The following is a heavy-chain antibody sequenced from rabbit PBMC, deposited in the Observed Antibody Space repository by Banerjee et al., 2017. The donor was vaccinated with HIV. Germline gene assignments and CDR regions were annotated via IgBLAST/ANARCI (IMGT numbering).Heavy chain of an antibody. CDR2: INTSTGNT. Sequence: QEQLEESGGDLVKPEGSLTLTCTASGFSFSNKYVMCWVRQAPGKGLEWIACINTSTGNTVYASWAKGRFTISKTSSTTVTLQMTSLTAADTATYFCARDKDGGGYDGALDPWGPGTLVTVS. V-gene: IGHV1S45*01. D-gene: IGHD1-1*01. CDR3: ARDKDGGGYDGALDP. CDR1: GFSFSNKYV. J-gene: IGHJ2*01.